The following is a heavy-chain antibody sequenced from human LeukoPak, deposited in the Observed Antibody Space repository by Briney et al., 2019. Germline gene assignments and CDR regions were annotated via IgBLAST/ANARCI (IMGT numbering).Heavy chain of an antibody. V-gene: IGHV3-30*02. Sequence: GGSLRLSCAASGFTFSNYGMHWVRQAPGKGLEWVGFIRYDGRNKYYADFVKGRFTISRDNSKNTLYLQMNSLRAEDTAVYYCASGMGVRGVISYYYYYMDVWGKGTTVTISS. CDR1: GFTFSNYG. CDR2: IRYDGRNK. CDR3: ASGMGVRGVISYYYYYMDV. J-gene: IGHJ6*03. D-gene: IGHD3-10*01.